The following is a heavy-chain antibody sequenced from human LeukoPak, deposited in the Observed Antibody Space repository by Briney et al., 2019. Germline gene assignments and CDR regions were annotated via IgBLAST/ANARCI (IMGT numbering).Heavy chain of an antibody. V-gene: IGHV3-53*01. CDR2: ITSSGAT. D-gene: IGHD5-18*01. CDR1: GFTFSKY. Sequence: PGGSLRLSCAASGFTFSKYGAWVRQAPGKGLEWVSAITSSGATYYADSVKGRFTISRDNSKNTLYLQMNSLRAEDTAVYYCARSGYSYGYADYWGQGTLVTVSS. J-gene: IGHJ4*02. CDR3: ARSGYSYGYADY.